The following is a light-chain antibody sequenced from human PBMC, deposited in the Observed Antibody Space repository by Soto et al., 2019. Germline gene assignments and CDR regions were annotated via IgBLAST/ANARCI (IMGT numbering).Light chain of an antibody. J-gene: IGKJ5*01. Sequence: AIQLTQSTSSLSTSIGDRVTITFRASQDINSYLAWYQQKPGKAPKLLIYDASSLESGVPSRFSGSGSGTDFTLTISSLEPEDFAVYYCQQSSNWVTFGQGTRLEIK. V-gene: IGKV1-13*02. CDR1: QDINSY. CDR3: QQSSNWVT. CDR2: DAS.